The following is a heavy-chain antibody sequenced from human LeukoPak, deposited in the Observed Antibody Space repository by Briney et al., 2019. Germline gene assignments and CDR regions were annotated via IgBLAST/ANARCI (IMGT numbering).Heavy chain of an antibody. V-gene: IGHV3-7*01. CDR2: IEQDGSEK. D-gene: IGHD2-2*01. CDR3: ARPSVLGPNTDY. Sequence: GGSLRLSCAASGFTFSNYWMSWVRQTPGKGLEWVATIEQDGSEKYYVDSVKGRFTISRENAKKSLFLQMNSLRADDTAVYYCARPSVLGPNTDYWGQGTLVTVSS. J-gene: IGHJ4*02. CDR1: GFTFSNYW.